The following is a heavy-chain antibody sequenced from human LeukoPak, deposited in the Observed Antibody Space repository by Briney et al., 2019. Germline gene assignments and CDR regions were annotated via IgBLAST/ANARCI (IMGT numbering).Heavy chain of an antibody. Sequence: PGGSLRLSCAASGFMFNTYGMHWVRQAPGKGLEWVAFIHYDESQEHYADSVKGRFTISRDNSKNTLYLQMNSLRAEDTAVYYCARDPIAATFVPVVRYFDLWGRGTLVTVSS. CDR3: ARDPIAATFVPVVRYFDL. CDR1: GFMFNTYG. J-gene: IGHJ2*01. CDR2: IHYDESQE. V-gene: IGHV3-30*02. D-gene: IGHD6-13*01.